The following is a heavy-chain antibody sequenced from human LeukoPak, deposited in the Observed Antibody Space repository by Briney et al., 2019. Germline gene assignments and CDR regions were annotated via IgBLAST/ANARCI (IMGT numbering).Heavy chain of an antibody. V-gene: IGHV3-30*18. J-gene: IGHJ4*02. D-gene: IGHD1-26*01. CDR1: GFTFSSYG. CDR3: AKDPHLTGGSFEYYFDY. CDR2: ISYDGSNK. Sequence: GRSLRLSCAASGFTFSSYGMHWVRQAPGKGLEWVAVISYDGSNKYYADSVKGRFTISRDNSKNTLYLQMNSLRAEDTAVYYCAKDPHLTGGSFEYYFDYWGQGTLVTVSS.